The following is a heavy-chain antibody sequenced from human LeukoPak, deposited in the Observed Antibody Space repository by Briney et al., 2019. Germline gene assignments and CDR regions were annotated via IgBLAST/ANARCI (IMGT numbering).Heavy chain of an antibody. CDR3: ARESFLEWLGTYYYYYMDV. CDR2: INTNTGNP. Sequence: GASVKVSCKASGYTFTSYAMNWVRQAPGQGLEWMGWINTNTGNPTYAQGFTGRFVFSLDTSVSTAYLQISSLKAEDTAVYYCARESFLEWLGTYYYYYMDVWGKGTTVTISS. V-gene: IGHV7-4-1*02. J-gene: IGHJ6*03. CDR1: GYTFTSYA. D-gene: IGHD3-3*02.